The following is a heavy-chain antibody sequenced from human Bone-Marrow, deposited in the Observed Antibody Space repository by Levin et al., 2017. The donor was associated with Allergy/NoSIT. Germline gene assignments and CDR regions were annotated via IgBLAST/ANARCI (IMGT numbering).Heavy chain of an antibody. CDR1: GYTFTAYN. Sequence: GESLKISCKASGYTFTAYNLHWVRQAPGQGLEWMGRINPNSGGTDYAQQFQGRVTLTRDSSINTAYMELTGLRSNDTAVYFCARNAPYSTSWTFDYWGQGTLVTVSS. J-gene: IGHJ4*02. V-gene: IGHV1-2*06. CDR3: ARNAPYSTSWTFDY. D-gene: IGHD2/OR15-2a*01. CDR2: INPNSGGT.